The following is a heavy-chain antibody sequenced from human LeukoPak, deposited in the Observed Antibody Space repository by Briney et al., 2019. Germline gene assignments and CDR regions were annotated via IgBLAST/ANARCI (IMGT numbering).Heavy chain of an antibody. CDR1: GFTITSYY. J-gene: IGHJ4*02. Sequence: GGSLRLSCAASGFTITSYYMSWVRQAPGKGLEWVSVIHSGGATYYADSVKGRFTISRDDSKNTLYLQLNSLRAEDTAVYYCARDLGYNYYWLYYFDYWGQGTLVTVSS. CDR3: ARDLGYNYYWLYYFDY. CDR2: IHSGGAT. D-gene: IGHD1-20*01. V-gene: IGHV3-66*01.